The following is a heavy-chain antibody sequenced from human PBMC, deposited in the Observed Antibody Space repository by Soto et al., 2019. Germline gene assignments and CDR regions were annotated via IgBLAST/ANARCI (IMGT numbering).Heavy chain of an antibody. D-gene: IGHD6-13*01. CDR3: ARDGPAADFDH. CDR1: GFTFSGYE. CDR2: IDSSGNTI. V-gene: IGHV3-48*03. Sequence: SLRLSCAASGFTFSGYEMNWVRQAPGKGLEWVSYIDSSGNTIDYADSVKGRFTISRDNAKNSLYLQMNSLRAEDTAIYYCARDGPAADFDHCGQGTQVTVSS. J-gene: IGHJ4*02.